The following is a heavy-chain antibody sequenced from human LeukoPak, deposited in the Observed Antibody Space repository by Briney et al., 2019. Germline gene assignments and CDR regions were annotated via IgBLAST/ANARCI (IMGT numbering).Heavy chain of an antibody. CDR1: GGSISSGSYY. Sequence: SETLSLTCTVSGGSISSGSYYWSWIRQPAGKGLEWIGRIHTSGNTDYNPSLKSRVTMSVDTSKNQFSLKLSSVTAADTAVYYCAREGSMTARPFVSIDYWGQGTLVTISS. V-gene: IGHV4-61*02. D-gene: IGHD6-6*01. CDR3: AREGSMTARPFVSIDY. J-gene: IGHJ4*02. CDR2: IHTSGNT.